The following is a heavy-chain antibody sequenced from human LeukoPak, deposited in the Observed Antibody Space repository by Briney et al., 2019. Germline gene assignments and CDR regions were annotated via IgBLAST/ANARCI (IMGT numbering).Heavy chain of an antibody. J-gene: IGHJ4*02. CDR3: ARVYTSSWYDY. Sequence: GGSLRLSCAASGFTFNTYSMNWVRQAPGKGLGWVSYISSSSSTIKYADSVKGRFTISSDNAKNSLFLQMNSLRAEDTAVYYCARVYTSSWYDYWGQGTLVTVSS. CDR2: ISSSSSTI. CDR1: GFTFNTYS. V-gene: IGHV3-48*01. D-gene: IGHD6-13*01.